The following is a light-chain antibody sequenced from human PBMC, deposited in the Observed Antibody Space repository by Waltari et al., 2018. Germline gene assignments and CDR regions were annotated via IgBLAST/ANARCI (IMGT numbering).Light chain of an antibody. CDR2: GAS. CDR3: QQYDISPLT. V-gene: IGKV3-20*01. Sequence: LVLTHSPATLSLSPGDRATLSCRASQTVRTTYLAWYQQKPGQAPTLLIYGASSRATGIPDRFSGSGSGTDFSLTISSLEPEDFAVYYCQQYDISPLTFGGGTKVEIK. CDR1: QTVRTTY. J-gene: IGKJ4*01.